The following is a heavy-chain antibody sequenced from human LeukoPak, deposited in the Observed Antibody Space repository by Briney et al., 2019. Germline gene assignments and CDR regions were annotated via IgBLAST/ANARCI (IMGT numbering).Heavy chain of an antibody. V-gene: IGHV5-51*01. D-gene: IGHD2-2*01. J-gene: IGHJ5*02. CDR3: ARQTYCSSSSCQGWFDP. Sequence: GESLKISCKGSGYSFTSYWIGWVRQMPGKGLEWMGIIYPGDSDTRYSPSFQGQVTISADNSISTAYLQWSSLKASDTAMYYCARQTYCSSSSCQGWFDPWGQGTLVTVSS. CDR2: IYPGDSDT. CDR1: GYSFTSYW.